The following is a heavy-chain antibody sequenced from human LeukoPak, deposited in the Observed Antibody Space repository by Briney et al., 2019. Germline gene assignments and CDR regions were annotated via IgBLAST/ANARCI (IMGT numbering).Heavy chain of an antibody. V-gene: IGHV3-23*01. CDR2: ITDSGDGT. J-gene: IGHJ4*02. Sequence: PGGSLRLSCAASGFTFSSSAMSWVRHAPGEGLEWVSSITDSGDGTYYADSVKGRFTNSRDDSKNTLYLQMNSLRVEDTAVYYCAKDSPVATRWGQGTLVTVSS. CDR1: GFTFSSSA. D-gene: IGHD1-26*01. CDR3: AKDSPVATR.